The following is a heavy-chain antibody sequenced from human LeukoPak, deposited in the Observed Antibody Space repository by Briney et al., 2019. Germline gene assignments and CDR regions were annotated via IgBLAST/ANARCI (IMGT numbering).Heavy chain of an antibody. CDR1: GFTFSSYA. D-gene: IGHD6-13*01. CDR3: AKEGIAAAGTYSYYYYYMDV. Sequence: GGSLRLSCAASGFTFSSYAMSWVRQAPGKGLEWVSAISGSGGSTYYADTVKGRFTISRDNSKNTLYLQMHSLRAEDTAVYYCAKEGIAAAGTYSYYYYYMDVWGKGTTVPVSS. J-gene: IGHJ6*03. CDR2: ISGSGGST. V-gene: IGHV3-23*01.